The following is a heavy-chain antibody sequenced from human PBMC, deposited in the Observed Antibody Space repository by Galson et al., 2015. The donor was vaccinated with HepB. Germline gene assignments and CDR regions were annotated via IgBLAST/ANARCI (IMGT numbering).Heavy chain of an antibody. CDR3: ARGPINWNYDDFYYYYGMDV. CDR2: MNPNSGNT. D-gene: IGHD1-7*01. J-gene: IGHJ6*02. CDR1: GYTFTSYD. V-gene: IGHV1-8*01. Sequence: SVKVSCKASGYTFTSYDINWVRQATGQGLEWMGWMNPNSGNTGYAQKFQGRVTMTRNTSISTAYMELSSLRSEDTAVYYCARGPINWNYDDFYYYYGMDVWGQGTPVTVSS.